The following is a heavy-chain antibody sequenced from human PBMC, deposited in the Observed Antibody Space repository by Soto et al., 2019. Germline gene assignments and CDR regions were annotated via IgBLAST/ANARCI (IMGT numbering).Heavy chain of an antibody. J-gene: IGHJ6*02. CDR1: GYTFTSYW. CDR3: AASIFYYGMDV. Sequence: GESLKISCKGSGYTFTSYWIGWVRQMPGKGLEWMGIIYPGDSDTKYNPSFQGQVTISADKSITTTYLQWSSLKASDTAIYYCAASIFYYGMDVWGQGTTVTVSS. V-gene: IGHV5-51*01. CDR2: IYPGDSDT.